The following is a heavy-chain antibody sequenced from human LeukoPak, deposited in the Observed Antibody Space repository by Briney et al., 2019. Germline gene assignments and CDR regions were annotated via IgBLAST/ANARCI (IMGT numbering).Heavy chain of an antibody. CDR2: IRSKTDGGTA. V-gene: IGHV3-15*01. D-gene: IGHD3/OR15-3a*01. CDR3: STWTDLYDY. CDR1: GFTFSNAW. J-gene: IGHJ4*02. Sequence: GGSLTLSCAACGFTFSNAWMSWVRQAPGKGLGWVGRIRSKTDGGTADHTASVRGRFTISRDYSKNILYLQMNSLKTEDTAVYYCSTWTDLYDYWGQGTLVTVSS.